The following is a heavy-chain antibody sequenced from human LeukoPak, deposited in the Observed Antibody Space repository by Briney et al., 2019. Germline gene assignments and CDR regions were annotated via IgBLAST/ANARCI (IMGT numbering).Heavy chain of an antibody. CDR1: GGTFSSYA. J-gene: IGHJ6*03. V-gene: IGHV1-69*13. D-gene: IGHD5-18*01. CDR2: IIPIFGTA. Sequence: SVKVSCKSSGGTFSSYAISWVRQAPGQGLEWMGGIIPIFGTANYAQKFQGRVTITADESTSTAYMELSSLRSEDTAVYYCARDAGYSYNYYYYMDVWGKGTTVTVSS. CDR3: ARDAGYSYNYYYYMDV.